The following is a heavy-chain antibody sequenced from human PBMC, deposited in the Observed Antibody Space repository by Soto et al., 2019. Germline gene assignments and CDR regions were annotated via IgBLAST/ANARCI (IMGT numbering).Heavy chain of an antibody. V-gene: IGHV3-30-3*01. Sequence: QVQLVESGGGVVQPGRSLRLSCAASGFTFSSYAMHWVRQAPGKGLEWVAVISYDGSNKYYADSVKGRFTISRDNSKNTLYLQMNSLRAEDTAVYYFARVPTVVTTAYYFDYWGQGTLVTVSS. CDR2: ISYDGSNK. D-gene: IGHD4-17*01. CDR1: GFTFSSYA. J-gene: IGHJ4*02. CDR3: ARVPTVVTTAYYFDY.